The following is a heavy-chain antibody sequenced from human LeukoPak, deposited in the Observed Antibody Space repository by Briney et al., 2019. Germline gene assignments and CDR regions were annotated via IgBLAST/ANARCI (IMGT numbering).Heavy chain of an antibody. Sequence: GGSLRLSCAASGFTFSSYWMTWVRQAPGKGLEWVANIKQDGSEKYYVDSVKGRFTISRDNAKNSLYLQMNSLRAEDTAVYYCARAWGWPDETFDYWGQGTLVTVSS. CDR2: IKQDGSEK. J-gene: IGHJ4*02. CDR3: ARAWGWPDETFDY. V-gene: IGHV3-7*01. D-gene: IGHD7-27*01. CDR1: GFTFSSYW.